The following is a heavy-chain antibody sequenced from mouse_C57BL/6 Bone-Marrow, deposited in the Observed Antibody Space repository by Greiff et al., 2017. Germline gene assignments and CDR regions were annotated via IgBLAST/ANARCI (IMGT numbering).Heavy chain of an antibody. CDR2: INPGSGGT. Sequence: QVQLQQSGAELVRPGTSVKVSCKASGYAFTNYLIEWVKQRPGQGLEWIGVINPGSGGTNYNEKFKGKATLTADKSSSTAYMQLSSLTSEDSAVYCCARDEDYWGQGTSVTVSS. CDR3: ARDEDY. V-gene: IGHV1-54*01. J-gene: IGHJ4*01. CDR1: GYAFTNYL.